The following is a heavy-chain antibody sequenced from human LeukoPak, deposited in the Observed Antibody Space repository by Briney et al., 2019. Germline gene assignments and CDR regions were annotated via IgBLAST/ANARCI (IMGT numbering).Heavy chain of an antibody. CDR1: GGSITTYY. D-gene: IGHD6-13*01. Sequence: SETLSLTCTVSGGSITTYYWSWIRQPPGKGLEWIAHMFHSGTPRYNPSLQSRVTISADTSKNQFSLNVRSTTAADTAVYYCARRRGWKQQLVYFDYWGQGTLATVSS. CDR3: ARRRGWKQQLVYFDY. V-gene: IGHV4-59*08. CDR2: MFHSGTP. J-gene: IGHJ4*02.